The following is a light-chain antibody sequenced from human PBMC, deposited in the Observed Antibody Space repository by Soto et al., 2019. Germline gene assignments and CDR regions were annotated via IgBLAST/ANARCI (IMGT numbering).Light chain of an antibody. V-gene: IGLV1-40*01. Sequence: QPVLTQPPSVSGAPGQRVTISCTGSSSNIGAGYGVHWYQKLPGTAPKLLIYGNTNRPSGVPDRFSGSKSGTSASLAITGLQAEDEADSYCQSYDNSLRGSVFGGGTKLTVL. CDR2: GNT. J-gene: IGLJ2*01. CDR3: QSYDNSLRGSV. CDR1: SSNIGAGYG.